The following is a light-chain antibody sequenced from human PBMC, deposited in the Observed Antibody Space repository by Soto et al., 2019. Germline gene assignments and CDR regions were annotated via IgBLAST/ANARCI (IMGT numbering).Light chain of an antibody. J-gene: IGKJ1*01. Sequence: EIVLTQSPGTLSLSLGERATLSCRASQSVPSNFLAWYQQKPGQAPILLIYGVSRRATGIPDRFSGSGSGTDFTLTISRLEPEDFAVYYCQQYDSSWTFGQGTKVEIK. V-gene: IGKV3-20*01. CDR2: GVS. CDR1: QSVPSNF. CDR3: QQYDSSWT.